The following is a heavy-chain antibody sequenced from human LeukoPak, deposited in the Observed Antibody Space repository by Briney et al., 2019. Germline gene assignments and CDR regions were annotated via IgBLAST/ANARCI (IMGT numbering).Heavy chain of an antibody. CDR3: AKGKYTGSWYYDS. D-gene: IGHD6-13*01. CDR1: GFTFSSYA. J-gene: IGHJ5*01. V-gene: IGHV3-23*01. Sequence: GGSLRLSCAASGFTFSSYAMSWVRQAPGKGLEWVSVISGSGGTTYYADSVKGRFTMSRDNSKNSLFLQMNSLRPEDTAVYYCAKGKYTGSWYYDSWGQGTLVSVSS. CDR2: ISGSGGTT.